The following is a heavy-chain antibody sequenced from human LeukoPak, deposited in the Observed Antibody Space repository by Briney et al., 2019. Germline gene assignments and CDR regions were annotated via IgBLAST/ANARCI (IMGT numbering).Heavy chain of an antibody. V-gene: IGHV3-11*01. CDR3: ARETGSGSYLLDY. J-gene: IGHJ4*02. Sequence: GGSLRLSCAASGFTFSDYYMSWIRQAPGKGLEWVSYISSRSSAMYYADSVKGRFTISRDNAENSLFLQMNSLRAEDTAVYYCARETGSGSYLLDYWGQGTLVTVSS. CDR1: GFTFSDYY. CDR2: ISSRSSAM. D-gene: IGHD1-26*01.